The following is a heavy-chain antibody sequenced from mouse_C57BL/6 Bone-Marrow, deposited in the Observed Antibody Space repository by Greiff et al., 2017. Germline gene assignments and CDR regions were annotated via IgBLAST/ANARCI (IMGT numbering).Heavy chain of an antibody. CDR2: INPSTGGT. CDR3: ARGGSSSYAMDY. Sequence: EVKLQESGPELVKPGASVKISCKASGYSFTGYYMNWVKQSPEKSLEWIGEINPSTGGTTYNQKFKAKATLTVDKSSSTAYMQLKSLTSEDSAVYYCARGGSSSYAMDYWGQGTSVTVSS. J-gene: IGHJ4*01. V-gene: IGHV1-42*01. D-gene: IGHD1-1*01. CDR1: GYSFTGYY.